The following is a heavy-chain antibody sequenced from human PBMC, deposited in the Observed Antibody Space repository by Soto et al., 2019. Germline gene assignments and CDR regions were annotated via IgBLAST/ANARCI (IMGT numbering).Heavy chain of an antibody. Sequence: QLQLQESGPGLVKPSETLSLTCTVSGDSISSSSYYWGWIRQPPGKGLEWIGSIYYSGSTYYNPSLKSRVTISVDTSKNQFSLKVSSVAAADTAVHYCARSGGLQHIDYWGQGTLVTVSS. V-gene: IGHV4-39*01. CDR3: ARSGGLQHIDY. J-gene: IGHJ4*02. CDR2: IYYSGST. CDR1: GDSISSSSYY. D-gene: IGHD4-4*01.